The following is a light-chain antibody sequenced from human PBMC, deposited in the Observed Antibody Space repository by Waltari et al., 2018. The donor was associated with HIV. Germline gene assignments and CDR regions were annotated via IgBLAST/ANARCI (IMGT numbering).Light chain of an antibody. V-gene: IGLV4-69*01. Sequence: QLVLTQSPSASASLGASVKLTCTLSSGHRSYAIAWHQQQPEKGPHYLIKVTSDGSHRKGDGIPDRFSGSSSGAERYLTISSLQSEDEAAYYCQTWGTGIRVFGGGTKLTVL. CDR2: VTSDGSH. CDR1: SGHRSYA. CDR3: QTWGTGIRV. J-gene: IGLJ3*02.